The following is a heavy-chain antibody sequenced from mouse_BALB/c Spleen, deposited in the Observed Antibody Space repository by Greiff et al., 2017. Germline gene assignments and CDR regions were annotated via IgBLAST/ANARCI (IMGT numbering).Heavy chain of an antibody. Sequence: QVQLQQSGAELAKPGASVKMSCKASGYTFTSYWMHWVKQRPGQGLEWIGYINPSTGYTEYNQKFKDKATLTADKSSSTAYMQLSSLTSEDSAVYYCAREELYYRNMDYWGQGTSVTVSS. CDR2: INPSTGYT. J-gene: IGHJ4*01. V-gene: IGHV1-7*01. D-gene: IGHD2-14*01. CDR3: AREELYYRNMDY. CDR1: GYTFTSYW.